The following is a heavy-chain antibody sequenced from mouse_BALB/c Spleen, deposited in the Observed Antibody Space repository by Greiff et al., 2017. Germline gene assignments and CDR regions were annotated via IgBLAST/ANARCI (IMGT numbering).Heavy chain of an antibody. J-gene: IGHJ4*01. CDR2: INPGSGGT. V-gene: IGHV1-54*03. D-gene: IGHD2-10*01. CDR1: GYAFTNYL. CDR3: ARWEPYYGNYDAMDY. Sequence: VQLQQSGAELVRPGTSVKVSCKASGYAFTNYLIEWVKQRPGQGLEWIGVINPGSGGTNYNEKFKGKATLTADKSSSTAYMQLSSLTSDGSAVYYCARWEPYYGNYDAMDYWGQGTSVTVSS.